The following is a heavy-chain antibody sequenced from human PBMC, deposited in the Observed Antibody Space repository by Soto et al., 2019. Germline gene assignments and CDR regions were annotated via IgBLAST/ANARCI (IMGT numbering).Heavy chain of an antibody. CDR1: GLIFSSSA. D-gene: IGHD2-15*01. Sequence: GGSLRLSCAASGLIFSSSAMNWVRQAPGKGLEWVSVISGSGSSTYFADSVKGRFTISRDNSRNTLYLQMNSLRAEDTAVYYCAKTRGYSAGSDFWGQGTLVTSPQ. CDR3: AKTRGYSAGSDF. CDR2: ISGSGSST. V-gene: IGHV3-23*01. J-gene: IGHJ4*02.